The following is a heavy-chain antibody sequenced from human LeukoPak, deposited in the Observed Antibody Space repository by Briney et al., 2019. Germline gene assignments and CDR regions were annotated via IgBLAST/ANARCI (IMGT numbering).Heavy chain of an antibody. CDR2: IYYSGST. V-gene: IGHV4-59*01. Sequence: SETLSLTCTVSGGSISSYYWSWIRQPPGKGLEWIGYIYYSGSTNYNPSLKSRVTISVDTSKNQFSLKLSSVTAADTAVYYCARDSGLWQVDYWGQGTLVTVSS. CDR1: GGSISSYY. J-gene: IGHJ4*02. CDR3: ARDSGLWQVDY. D-gene: IGHD2-21*01.